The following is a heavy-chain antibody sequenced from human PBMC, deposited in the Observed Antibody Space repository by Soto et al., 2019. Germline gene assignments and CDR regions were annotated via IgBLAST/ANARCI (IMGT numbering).Heavy chain of an antibody. CDR3: ARLAYYGDYEHDDY. CDR2: INHSGST. Sequence: SETLSLTCAVYGGSFSGYYWSWIRQPPGKGLEWIGEINHSGSTNYNPSLKSRVTISVDTSKNQFSLKLSSVTAADTAVYYCARLAYYGDYEHDDYWGQGTLVTVSS. CDR1: GGSFSGYY. V-gene: IGHV4-34*01. D-gene: IGHD4-17*01. J-gene: IGHJ4*02.